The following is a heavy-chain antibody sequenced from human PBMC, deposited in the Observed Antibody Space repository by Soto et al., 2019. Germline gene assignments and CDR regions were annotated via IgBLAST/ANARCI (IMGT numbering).Heavy chain of an antibody. CDR2: IHFDGSTT. CDR1: GFTFSSYW. Sequence: GGSLGLSCAASGFTFSSYWMHWVRQVPGKGLVWVSRIHFDGSTTHYADSVKGRFTISRDNAKNTLSLQMNSLRAEDTAVYYCARDAYISGYYQFDYWGQGTLVTVSS. V-gene: IGHV3-74*01. CDR3: ARDAYISGYYQFDY. D-gene: IGHD6-19*01. J-gene: IGHJ4*02.